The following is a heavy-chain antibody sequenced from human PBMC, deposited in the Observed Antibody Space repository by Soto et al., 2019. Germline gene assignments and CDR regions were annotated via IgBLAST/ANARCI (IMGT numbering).Heavy chain of an antibody. J-gene: IGHJ6*02. Sequence: GSLRLSCAASGFTFSSYGMHWARQAPGKGLEWVAVIWYDGSNKYYADSVKGRFTISRDNSKNTLYLQMNSLRAEDTAVYYCARDLYYYDSSGYPPPYYYYYGMDVWGQGTTVTVSS. CDR1: GFTFSSYG. CDR2: IWYDGSNK. V-gene: IGHV3-33*01. D-gene: IGHD3-22*01. CDR3: ARDLYYYDSSGYPPPYYYYYGMDV.